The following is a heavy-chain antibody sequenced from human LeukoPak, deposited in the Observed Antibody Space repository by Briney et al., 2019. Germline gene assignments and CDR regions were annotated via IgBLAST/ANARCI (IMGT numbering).Heavy chain of an antibody. V-gene: IGHV1-3*01. CDR1: GETFTSYA. D-gene: IGHD3-22*01. CDR2: INAGNGNT. J-gene: IGHJ4*02. Sequence: ASVKVSCKASGETFTSYAMHWVRQAPGQRLEWMGWINAGNGNTKYSQNFQGRVTITRDTSASTAYMELSSLRSEDTAVYYCARSSTQYYYDSSGYYPLGYWGQGTLVTVSS. CDR3: ARSSTQYYYDSSGYYPLGY.